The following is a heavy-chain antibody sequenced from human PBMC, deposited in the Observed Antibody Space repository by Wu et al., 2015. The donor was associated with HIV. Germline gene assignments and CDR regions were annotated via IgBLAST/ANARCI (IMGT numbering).Heavy chain of an antibody. J-gene: IGHJ3*02. V-gene: IGHV1-2*02. Sequence: QVQLVQSGAEVKKPGASVKVSCKASGYTFTGYYMHWVRQAPGQGLEWMGWINPNSGGTNYAQKFQGRVTMTRDTSISTAYMELSRLRSDDTAVYYCARDQNYGGYSYAFDIWGQGTMVTVSS. CDR2: INPNSGGT. CDR1: GYTFTGYY. CDR3: ARDQNYGGYSYAFDI. D-gene: IGHD5-18*01.